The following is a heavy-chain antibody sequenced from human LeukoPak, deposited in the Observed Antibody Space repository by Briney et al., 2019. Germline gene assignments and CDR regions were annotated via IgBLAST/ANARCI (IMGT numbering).Heavy chain of an antibody. D-gene: IGHD3-10*01. CDR1: GGSISSSSYY. J-gene: IGHJ4*02. Sequence: SETLSLTCTVSGGSISSSSYYWGWIRQPPGKGLEWIGSIYYSGSTYYNPSLKSRVTISVDTSKNQFSLKLSSVTAADTAVYYCARWGDSEVYGSGSYDKYYFDYWGQGTLVTVSS. CDR3: ARWGDSEVYGSGSYDKYYFDY. V-gene: IGHV4-39*01. CDR2: IYYSGST.